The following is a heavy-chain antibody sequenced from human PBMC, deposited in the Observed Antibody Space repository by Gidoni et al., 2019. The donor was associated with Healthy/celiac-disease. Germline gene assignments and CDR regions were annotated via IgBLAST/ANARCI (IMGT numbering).Heavy chain of an antibody. Sequence: EVQLLESGGGLVQPGGSLRLYCAASGFPFSSYAMSWVRQAPGKGLEWVSAISGSGGSTYYADSVKGRFTISRDNSKNTLYLQMNSLRAEDTAVYYCAKSKWLVLRSYFDYWGQGTLVTVSS. CDR1: GFPFSSYA. V-gene: IGHV3-23*01. J-gene: IGHJ4*02. CDR3: AKSKWLVLRSYFDY. D-gene: IGHD6-19*01. CDR2: ISGSGGST.